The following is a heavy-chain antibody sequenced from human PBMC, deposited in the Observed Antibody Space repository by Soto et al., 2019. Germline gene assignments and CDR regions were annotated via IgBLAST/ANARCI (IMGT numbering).Heavy chain of an antibody. D-gene: IGHD3-9*01. CDR1: GYTFTSYY. CDR2: INPRGGST. J-gene: IGHJ5*02. Sequence: ASVKVSCKASGYTFTSYYMHWVRQAPGQGLERMGIINPRGGSTSYAQKFQGRVTMTRDTSTSTDDMERSSLRSEEQAGYYWGSVSGTGYYTGGNWFDPWGQGTLVTVSS. CDR3: GSVSGTGYYTGGNWFDP. V-gene: IGHV1-46*01.